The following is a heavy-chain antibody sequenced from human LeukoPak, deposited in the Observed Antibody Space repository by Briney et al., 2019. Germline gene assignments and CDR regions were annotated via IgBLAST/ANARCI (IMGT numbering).Heavy chain of an antibody. Sequence: GESLKISCKGSGYSFTSYGIGWVRQMPGKGLEWMGIIYPGDSDTRYSPSFQGQVTISADKSISTAYLQWSSLKASDTAMYYCASIPTTGTAFFDYWGQGTLVTVSS. J-gene: IGHJ4*02. CDR3: ASIPTTGTAFFDY. D-gene: IGHD4-11*01. CDR2: IYPGDSDT. CDR1: GYSFTSYG. V-gene: IGHV5-51*01.